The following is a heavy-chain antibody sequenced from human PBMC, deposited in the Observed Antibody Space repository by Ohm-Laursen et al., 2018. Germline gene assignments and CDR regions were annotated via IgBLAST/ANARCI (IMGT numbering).Heavy chain of an antibody. CDR1: GLTFSSYA. J-gene: IGHJ4*02. CDR2: ISGNAVRT. CDR3: AKGPFIAVAGSNYFLDY. D-gene: IGHD6-19*01. Sequence: SLRLSCAASGLTFSSYAMSWVRQAPGKGLEWVSSISGNAVRTYDADSVKGRFSISRDNSKNTLDLQMNSLRAEDTAVYYCAKGPFIAVAGSNYFLDYWGQGTLVTVSS. V-gene: IGHV3-23*01.